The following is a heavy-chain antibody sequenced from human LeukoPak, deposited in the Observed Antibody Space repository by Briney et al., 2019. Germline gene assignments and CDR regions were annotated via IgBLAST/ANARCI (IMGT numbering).Heavy chain of an antibody. J-gene: IGHJ4*02. CDR2: IYLNSGGT. CDR3: ARSWFGELLNDY. CDR1: GYTFTVYY. V-gene: IGHV1-2*02. D-gene: IGHD3-10*01. Sequence: ASVKVSCKASGYTFTVYYMHWVRDTPGQGLEWMGWIYLNSGGTNYAQKFQGRVTMTRDTSISTAYMELSRLRSDDTAVYYCARSWFGELLNDYWGQGTLVTVSS.